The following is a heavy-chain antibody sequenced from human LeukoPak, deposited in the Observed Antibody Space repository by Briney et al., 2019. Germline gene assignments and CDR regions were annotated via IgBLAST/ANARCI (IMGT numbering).Heavy chain of an antibody. CDR1: GGSFSGYY. J-gene: IGHJ4*02. CDR3: ARTPYVGRDFDY. D-gene: IGHD4-23*01. CDR2: INHSGST. V-gene: IGHV4-34*01. Sequence: PSETLSLTCAAYGGSFSGYYWSWIRQPPGKGLEWIGEINHSGSTNYNPSLKSRVTISVDTSKNQFSLKLSSVTAADTAVYYCARTPYVGRDFDYWGQGTLVTVSS.